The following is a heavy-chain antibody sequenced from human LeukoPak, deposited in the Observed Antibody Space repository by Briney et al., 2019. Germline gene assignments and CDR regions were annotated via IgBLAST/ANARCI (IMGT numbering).Heavy chain of an antibody. CDR3: AKGSYYDSSGSFYFDY. CDR2: ISGSGDNT. J-gene: IGHJ4*02. CDR1: GFTFTDFA. D-gene: IGHD3-22*01. V-gene: IGHV3-23*01. Sequence: PGGSLRLSCAASGFTFTDFAMNWVRQAPGKGLEWVSGISGSGDNTYYADSAKGRFTISRDNSKNTLYVQVNSLGTEDTAAYYCAKGSYYDSSGSFYFDYWGQGTLVTVSS.